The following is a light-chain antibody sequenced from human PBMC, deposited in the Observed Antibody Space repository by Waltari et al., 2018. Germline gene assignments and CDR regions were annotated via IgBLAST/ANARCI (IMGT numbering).Light chain of an antibody. Sequence: EIVLTQSPATLSLSPGERATLSCRASQSVSNYLAWYQQKPGQAPRLLMYDASNMATGIPARFSGSGSGTDFILTISSLEPEDFAVYYCQQRSNWPWTFGQGTKVEIK. J-gene: IGKJ1*01. CDR3: QQRSNWPWT. CDR2: DAS. V-gene: IGKV3-11*01. CDR1: QSVSNY.